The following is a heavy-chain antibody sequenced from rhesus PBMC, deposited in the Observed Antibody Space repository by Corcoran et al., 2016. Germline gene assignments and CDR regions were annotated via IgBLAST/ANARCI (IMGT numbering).Heavy chain of an antibody. D-gene: IGHD4-23*01. CDR3: ARQNTVTSYFDY. Sequence: QVQLQESGPGLVKPSETLSLTCAVSGGSISSTYWRWIRQPPGKGLEWIGRIYGSGGSTDYNPSLKSRVTISTDTSKNQCSLKLSSVTAADTAVYYCARQNTVTSYFDYWGQGVLVTVSS. J-gene: IGHJ4*01. V-gene: IGHV4-160*01. CDR2: IYGSGGST. CDR1: GGSISSTY.